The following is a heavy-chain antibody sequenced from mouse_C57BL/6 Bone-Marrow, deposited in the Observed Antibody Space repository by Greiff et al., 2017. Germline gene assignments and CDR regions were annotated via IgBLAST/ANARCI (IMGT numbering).Heavy chain of an antibody. D-gene: IGHD2-3*01. CDR2: IDPETGGT. Sequence: VQRVESGAELVRPGASVTLSCKASGYTFTDYEMHWVKQTPVHGLEWIGAIDPETGGTAYNQKFKGKAILTADKSSSTAYMELRSLTSEDSAVYYCTRKEGYDGYLFDYWGQGTTLTVSS. V-gene: IGHV1-15*01. CDR3: TRKEGYDGYLFDY. CDR1: GYTFTDYE. J-gene: IGHJ2*01.